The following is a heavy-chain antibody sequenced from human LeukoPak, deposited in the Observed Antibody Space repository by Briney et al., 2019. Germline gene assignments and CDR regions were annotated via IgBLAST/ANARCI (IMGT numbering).Heavy chain of an antibody. CDR2: ISYDGSNK. CDR1: GFTFSSYA. D-gene: IGHD1-1*01. J-gene: IGHJ4*02. V-gene: IGHV3-30*04. CDR3: ARDKGTYYFDY. Sequence: GGSLRLSCAASGFTFSSYAMHWVRQAPGKGLEWVAVISYDGSNKYYADSVKGRFTISRDNSKNTLYLQMNSLRAEDAAVYYCARDKGTYYFDYWGQGTLVTVSS.